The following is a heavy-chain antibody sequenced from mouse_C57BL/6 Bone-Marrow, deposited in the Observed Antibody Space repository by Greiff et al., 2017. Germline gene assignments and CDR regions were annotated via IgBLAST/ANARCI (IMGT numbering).Heavy chain of an antibody. Sequence: EVQLQQSGAELVRPGASVKLSCTASGFNIKDDYMHWVKQRPEQGLEWIGWIDPANGDTEYASKFQGKATITADTSSNTAYLQLSSLTSEDTAGYYCTPTGYYFDYWGQGTTLTVPS. D-gene: IGHD4-1*02. CDR1: GFNIKDDY. CDR2: IDPANGDT. CDR3: TPTGYYFDY. J-gene: IGHJ2*01. V-gene: IGHV14-4*01.